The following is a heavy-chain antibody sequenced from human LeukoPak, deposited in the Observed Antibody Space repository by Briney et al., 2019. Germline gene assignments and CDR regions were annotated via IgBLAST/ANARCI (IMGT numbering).Heavy chain of an antibody. CDR2: INPGGSA. D-gene: IGHD2-21*01. Sequence: SETLSLTCGVYGGSLSGYYWSWIRQSPGKGLEWLGEINPGGSANYSPSLKRPVTISVDTSKNQFSLMVTSVTAADTAVYYSARLIGAPPAWGQGTLVTVSS. J-gene: IGHJ5*02. V-gene: IGHV4-34*01. CDR1: GGSLSGYY. CDR3: ARLIGAPPA.